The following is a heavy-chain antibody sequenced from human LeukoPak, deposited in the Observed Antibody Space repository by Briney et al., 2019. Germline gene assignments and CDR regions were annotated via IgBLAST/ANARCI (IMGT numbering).Heavy chain of an antibody. Sequence: SDTLSLTCTVSGGSISSNTYYWGWIRQPPGKGLEWIGSIYYSGSIYYNPSLRSRVTISVDTSKNQFSLKLSSVTAADTAVYYCARGLIMAVAGRGEFHYWGQGTLVTVSS. V-gene: IGHV4-39*07. CDR1: GGSISSNTYY. D-gene: IGHD6-13*01. J-gene: IGHJ4*02. CDR3: ARGLIMAVAGRGEFHY. CDR2: IYYSGSI.